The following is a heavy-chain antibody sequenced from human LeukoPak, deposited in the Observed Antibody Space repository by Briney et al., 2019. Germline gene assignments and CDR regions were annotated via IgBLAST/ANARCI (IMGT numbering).Heavy chain of an antibody. J-gene: IGHJ6*02. Sequence: ASVKVSCKASGYTFTSYVINWVRQATGQGLEWMGWINPNSGNTGYAQKFQGRVTMTRNTSISTAYMELSSLRSEDPAVYYCARVVHELWLFVYYYYGMDVWGQGTTVTVSS. CDR3: ARVVHELWLFVYYYYGMDV. D-gene: IGHD5-18*01. CDR2: INPNSGNT. V-gene: IGHV1-8*01. CDR1: GYTFTSYV.